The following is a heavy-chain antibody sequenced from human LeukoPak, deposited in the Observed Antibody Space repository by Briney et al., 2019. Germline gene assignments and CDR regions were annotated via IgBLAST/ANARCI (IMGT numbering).Heavy chain of an antibody. D-gene: IGHD5-24*01. CDR1: GGTFSSYA. CDR2: IIPIFGTA. J-gene: IGHJ4*02. V-gene: IGHV1-69*13. Sequence: SVTVSCKASGGTFSSYAISWVRQAPGQGLEWMGGIIPIFGTANYAQKFQGRVTITADESTSTAYMKLSSLRSEDTAVYYCARVEMATIVYWGQGTLVTVSS. CDR3: ARVEMATIVY.